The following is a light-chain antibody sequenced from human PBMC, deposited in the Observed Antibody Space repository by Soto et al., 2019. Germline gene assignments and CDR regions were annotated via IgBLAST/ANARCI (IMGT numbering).Light chain of an antibody. CDR2: DAS. CDR3: QQGYGISWT. Sequence: EIVLTQSQATLSLSPGERATLSCRASQSVGDSLAWYQQKPGQAPRLLIFDASYRATGIPARFSGSGSGTDFTLTISSLEPEDFATYYCQQGYGISWTFGQGTKVDI. J-gene: IGKJ1*01. V-gene: IGKV3-11*01. CDR1: QSVGDS.